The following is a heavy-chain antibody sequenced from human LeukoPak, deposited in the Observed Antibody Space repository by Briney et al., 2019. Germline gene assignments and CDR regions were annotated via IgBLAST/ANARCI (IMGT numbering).Heavy chain of an antibody. Sequence: GASVKVSCKASGYTFNSYDISWVRQAPGQGLEWMAWISTYNGNTNYAQKVQGRATMTTDTSTSTAYMELRSLRCDDMAVYYCARVLRYDFWSAYYFDYWGQGTLVTVSS. D-gene: IGHD3-3*01. CDR1: GYTFNSYD. V-gene: IGHV1-18*03. J-gene: IGHJ4*02. CDR2: ISTYNGNT. CDR3: ARVLRYDFWSAYYFDY.